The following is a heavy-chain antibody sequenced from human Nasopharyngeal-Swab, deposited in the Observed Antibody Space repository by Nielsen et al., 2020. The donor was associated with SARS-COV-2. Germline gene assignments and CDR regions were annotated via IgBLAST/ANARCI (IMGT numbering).Heavy chain of an antibody. V-gene: IGHV3-33*01. CDR3: ARDLPTGRDGYNSGFDY. J-gene: IGHJ4*02. D-gene: IGHD5-24*01. CDR1: GFTFSSYG. Sequence: GESLKISCAASGFTFSSYGMHWVRQAPGKGLEWVAVIWYDGSNKYYADSVKGRFTISRDNSKNTLYLQMNSLRAEDTAVYYCARDLPTGRDGYNSGFDYWGQGTLVTVSS. CDR2: IWYDGSNK.